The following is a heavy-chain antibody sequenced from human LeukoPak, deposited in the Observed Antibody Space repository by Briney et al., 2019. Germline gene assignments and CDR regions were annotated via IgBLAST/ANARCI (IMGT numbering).Heavy chain of an antibody. J-gene: IGHJ4*02. D-gene: IGHD4-17*01. CDR1: GFTFSSYA. CDR3: AKDPYGDYVIEDY. V-gene: IGHV3-23*01. CDR2: ISGSGGST. Sequence: GGSLRLSCAASGFTFSSYAMSWVRQAPGKGLEWVSAISGSGGSTYYADSVKGRFTISRDNSKNTLYLQMNSLRAEDTAVYYRAKDPYGDYVIEDYWGQGTLVTVSS.